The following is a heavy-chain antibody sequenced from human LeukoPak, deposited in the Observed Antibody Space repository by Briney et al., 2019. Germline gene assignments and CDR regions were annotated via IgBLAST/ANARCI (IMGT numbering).Heavy chain of an antibody. V-gene: IGHV3-30*02. D-gene: IGHD3-22*01. CDR1: GFTSSSYW. J-gene: IGHJ4*02. CDR3: AKDVWDYYDSSGYYV. Sequence: GGSLRLSCAASGFTSSSYWMSWVRQAPGKGLEWVAFIRYDGSNKYYADSVKGRFTISRDNSKNTLYLQMNSLRAEDTAVYYCAKDVWDYYDSSGYYVWGQGTLVTVSS. CDR2: IRYDGSNK.